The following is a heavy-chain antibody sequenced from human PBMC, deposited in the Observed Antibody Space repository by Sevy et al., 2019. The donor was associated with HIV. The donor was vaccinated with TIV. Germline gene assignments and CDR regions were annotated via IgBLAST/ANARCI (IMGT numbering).Heavy chain of an antibody. D-gene: IGHD5-18*01. CDR3: VKDPNSYAYPTYYFDY. Sequence: GGSLRLSCSASGFTFSSYVMHWVRQAPGKGLEYVSGISSNGGSTDYADSVKGRFTISRDNSKNTLYLQMSSLRAEDTAVYYCVKDPNSYAYPTYYFDYWGQGTLVTVSS. J-gene: IGHJ4*02. CDR1: GFTFSSYV. CDR2: ISSNGGST. V-gene: IGHV3-64D*06.